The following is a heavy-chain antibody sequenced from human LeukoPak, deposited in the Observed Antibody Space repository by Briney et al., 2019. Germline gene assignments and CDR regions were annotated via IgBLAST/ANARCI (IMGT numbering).Heavy chain of an antibody. D-gene: IGHD1-26*01. Sequence: PGGSLRLSCAASGFSFSDYNMNWVRQAPGKGLEWVAYISSSSSTTHYAGSVTGRFSISRDNAKSSLYLQMNSLRVEDTAVYYCARDLYSGSYYDFDYWGQGTLVTVSS. V-gene: IGHV3-48*01. CDR1: GFSFSDYN. J-gene: IGHJ4*02. CDR2: ISSSSSTT. CDR3: ARDLYSGSYYDFDY.